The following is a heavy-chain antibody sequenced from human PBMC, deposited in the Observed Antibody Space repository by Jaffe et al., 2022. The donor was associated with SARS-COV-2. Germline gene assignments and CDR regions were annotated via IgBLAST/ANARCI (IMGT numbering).Heavy chain of an antibody. CDR3: ARYSGYYYYMDV. CDR1: GFTFSSYA. J-gene: IGHJ6*03. D-gene: IGHD1-26*01. Sequence: QVQLVESGGGVVQPGRSLRLSCAASGFTFSSYAMHWVRQAPGKGLEWVAVISYDGSNKYYADSVKGRFTISRDNSKNTLYLQMNSLRAEDTAVYYCARYSGYYYYMDVWGKGTTVTVSS. CDR2: ISYDGSNK. V-gene: IGHV3-30*04.